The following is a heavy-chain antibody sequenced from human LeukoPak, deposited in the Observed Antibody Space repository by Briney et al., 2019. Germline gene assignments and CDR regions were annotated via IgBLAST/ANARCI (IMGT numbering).Heavy chain of an antibody. CDR2: IYYSGST. V-gene: IGHV4-59*01. CDR3: ARAVIAVAGDYFDY. J-gene: IGHJ4*02. D-gene: IGHD6-19*01. CDR1: GGSISSYY. Sequence: SETLSLTCTVSGGSISSYYWSWIRQPPGKGLEWIGYIYYSGSTNYNPSLKSRVTISVDTPKNQFSLKLSSVTAADTAVYYCARAVIAVAGDYFDYWGQGTLVTVSS.